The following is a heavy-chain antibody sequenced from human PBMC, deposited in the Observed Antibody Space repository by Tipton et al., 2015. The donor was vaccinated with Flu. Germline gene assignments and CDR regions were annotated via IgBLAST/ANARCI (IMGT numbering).Heavy chain of an antibody. CDR3: AKVKFGWVES. CDR2: KGSRGFT. D-gene: IGHD3-16*01. Sequence: LRLSCNVSGASVTTYSWNWIRQSRGKGLEWIGRKGSRGFTNINPSLESRLAMSVDASKNQFLLRLTSVTAADTAVYYCAKVKFGWVESWAQGTLVTVSS. CDR1: GASVTTYS. V-gene: IGHV4-4*07. J-gene: IGHJ5*01.